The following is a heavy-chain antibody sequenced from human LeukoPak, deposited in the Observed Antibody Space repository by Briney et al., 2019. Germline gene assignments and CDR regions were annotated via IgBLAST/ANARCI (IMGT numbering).Heavy chain of an antibody. Sequence: GESLKISCKGSGYSFTSYWIGWVRQMPGKGLEWMGIIHPGDSDARYSPSFQGQVTISVDKSISTAYLQWSSLKASDTAMYYCARHIIAAAGTVSWFDPWGQGTLVTVSS. CDR3: ARHIIAAAGTVSWFDP. J-gene: IGHJ5*02. D-gene: IGHD6-13*01. CDR2: IHPGDSDA. V-gene: IGHV5-51*01. CDR1: GYSFTSYW.